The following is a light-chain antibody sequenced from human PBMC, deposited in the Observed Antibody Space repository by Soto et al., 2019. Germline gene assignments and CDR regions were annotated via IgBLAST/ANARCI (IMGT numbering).Light chain of an antibody. CDR3: QQRSNWPPYT. V-gene: IGKV3-11*01. J-gene: IGKJ2*01. CDR2: DAS. CDR1: QSVSSY. Sequence: EIVLTQSPATLSLSPGEIATLSCRASQSVSSYLAVYQQKPGQAPRLLIYDASNRATGIPARFSGSGSGTDFTHTISSLEPEDFAVYYCQQRSNWPPYTFGQGTKLEIK.